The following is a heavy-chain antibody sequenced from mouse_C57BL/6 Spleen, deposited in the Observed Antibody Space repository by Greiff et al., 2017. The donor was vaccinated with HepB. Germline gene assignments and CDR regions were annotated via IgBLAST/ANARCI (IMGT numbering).Heavy chain of an antibody. J-gene: IGHJ4*01. CDR1: GYTFTSYW. CDR2: IDPSDSET. CDR3: ARRPYGNYAMDY. D-gene: IGHD2-1*01. Sequence: QVQLQQPGAELVRPGSSVKLSCKASGYTFTSYWMHWVKQRPIQGLEWIGNIDPSDSETHYNQKFKDKATLTVDKSTSTAYMQLSSLTSEDSAVYYCARRPYGNYAMDYWGQGTSVTVSS. V-gene: IGHV1-52*01.